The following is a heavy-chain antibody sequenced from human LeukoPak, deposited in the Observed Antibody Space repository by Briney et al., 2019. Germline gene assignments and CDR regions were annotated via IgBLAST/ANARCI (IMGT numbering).Heavy chain of an antibody. V-gene: IGHV4-39*07. CDR3: ARGGRSEDY. D-gene: IGHD1-26*01. J-gene: IGHJ4*02. CDR1: GGSISSGSYY. CDR2: INHSGST. Sequence: SQTLSLTCTVSGGSISSGSYYWSWIRQPPGKGLEWIGEINHSGSTNYNPSLKSRVTISVDTPKNQFSLKLSSVTAADTAVYYCARGGRSEDYWGQGTLVTVSS.